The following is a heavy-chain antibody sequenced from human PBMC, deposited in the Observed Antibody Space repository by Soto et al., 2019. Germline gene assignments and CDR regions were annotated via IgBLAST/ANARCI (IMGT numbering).Heavy chain of an antibody. Sequence: GSVKVSCKASGYTFTSYGISWVRQAPGQGLEWMGWISAYNGNTNYAQKLQGRVTMTTDTSTSTAYMELRSLRSDDTAVYYCARGSTIFGVVIGNYYYGMDVWGQGTTVTVSS. CDR2: ISAYNGNT. D-gene: IGHD3-3*01. J-gene: IGHJ6*02. V-gene: IGHV1-18*04. CDR3: ARGSTIFGVVIGNYYYGMDV. CDR1: GYTFTSYG.